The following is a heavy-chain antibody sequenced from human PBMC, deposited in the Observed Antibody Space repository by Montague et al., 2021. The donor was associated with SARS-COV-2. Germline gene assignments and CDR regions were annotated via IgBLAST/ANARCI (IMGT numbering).Heavy chain of an antibody. CDR3: ARGSSFVTIFGVVITDPLFDY. J-gene: IGHJ4*02. V-gene: IGHV4-34*01. CDR2: INHSGST. CDR1: GVSFSGYY. Sequence: SETLSLTCAVYGVSFSGYYWSWIRQPPAKGLEWIGEINHSGSTNYNPSLKSRVTISVDTSKNQFSLKLSSVTAADTAVYYCARGSSFVTIFGVVITDPLFDYWGQGTLVTVSS. D-gene: IGHD3-3*01.